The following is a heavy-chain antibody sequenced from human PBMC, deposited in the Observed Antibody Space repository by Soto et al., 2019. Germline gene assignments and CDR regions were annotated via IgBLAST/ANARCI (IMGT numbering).Heavy chain of an antibody. CDR1: GFTFDDYA. CDR3: AKDIDYDSSDDAFDI. Sequence: EVQLVESGGGLVQPGRSLRLSCAASGFTFDDYAMHWVRQAPGKGLEWVSGISWNSGSIGYADSVKGRFTISRDNAKNSLYLQKNSLRAEDTALYYCAKDIDYDSSDDAFDIWGQGTMVTVSS. J-gene: IGHJ3*02. V-gene: IGHV3-9*01. D-gene: IGHD3-22*01. CDR2: ISWNSGSI.